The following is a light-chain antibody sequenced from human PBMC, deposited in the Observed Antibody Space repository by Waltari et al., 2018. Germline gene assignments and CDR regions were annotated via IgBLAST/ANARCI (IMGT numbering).Light chain of an antibody. CDR3: SSFTSSTTGI. Sequence: SALTQPDSVSGSPGQSITISCSVISSDSGGYNYVSWYQQHPGEAPKVIIYDVTNRPSGVSNRFSGSKSDSSASLTISGLQPEDEADYYCSSFTSSTTGIFGGGTKLTVL. CDR2: DVT. CDR1: SSDSGGYNY. V-gene: IGLV2-14*03. J-gene: IGLJ2*01.